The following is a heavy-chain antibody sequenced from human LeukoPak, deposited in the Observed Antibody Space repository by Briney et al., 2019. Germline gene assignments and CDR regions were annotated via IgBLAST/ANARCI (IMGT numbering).Heavy chain of an antibody. Sequence: GGSLRLSCAASGFTVSSNYMSWVRQAPGKGLEWVSVIYSGGSTYYADSVKGRFAISRDNSKNTLYLQMNSLRAEDTAVYYCAREGEMATNDYWGQGTLVTVSS. D-gene: IGHD5-24*01. J-gene: IGHJ4*02. V-gene: IGHV3-66*02. CDR1: GFTVSSNY. CDR2: IYSGGST. CDR3: AREGEMATNDY.